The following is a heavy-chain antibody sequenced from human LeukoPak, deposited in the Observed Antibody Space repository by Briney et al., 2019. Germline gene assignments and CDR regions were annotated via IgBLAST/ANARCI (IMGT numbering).Heavy chain of an antibody. CDR2: ISAYNGNT. J-gene: IGHJ4*02. V-gene: IGHV1-18*01. CDR1: GYTFTSYG. Sequence: ASVKVSCKASGYTFTSYGISWVRQAPGQGLEWMGWISAYNGNTNYAQKLQGRVTMTTDTSTSTAYMELRSLRSDDTAVYCCARVHLAATLYYFDYWGQGTLVTVSS. CDR3: ARVHLAATLYYFDY. D-gene: IGHD2-15*01.